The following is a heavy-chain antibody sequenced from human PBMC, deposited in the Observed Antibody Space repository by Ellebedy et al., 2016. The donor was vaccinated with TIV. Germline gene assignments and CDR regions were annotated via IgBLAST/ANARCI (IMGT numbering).Heavy chain of an antibody. D-gene: IGHD1-26*01. CDR2: IYYGGTP. CDR1: GASVKNDY. CDR3: ARELGGIDWEPLGY. Sequence: MPSETLSLTCAVSGASVKNDYWSWVRQPPMKGLEWIGHIYYGGTPSYNPSLGNRVTMSLDTSKNQFPLKVASVTAAETAVYYCARELGGIDWEPLGYWGQGALVIVSS. V-gene: IGHV4-59*02. J-gene: IGHJ4*02.